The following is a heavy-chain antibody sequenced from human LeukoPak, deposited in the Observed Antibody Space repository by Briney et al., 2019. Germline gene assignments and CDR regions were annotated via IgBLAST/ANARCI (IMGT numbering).Heavy chain of an antibody. CDR3: ARDRIVVVVAATRSYYYGMDV. CDR1: GYTFTGYY. D-gene: IGHD2-15*01. J-gene: IGHJ6*02. CDR2: INPNSGGT. V-gene: IGHV1-2*02. Sequence: ASVKVSCKASGYTFTGYYMHWVRQAPGQGLEWMGWINPNSGGTNYAQKFQGRVTMTRDTSISTAYMELSRLRSDDTAVYYCARDRIVVVVAATRSYYYGMDVWGQGTTVTASS.